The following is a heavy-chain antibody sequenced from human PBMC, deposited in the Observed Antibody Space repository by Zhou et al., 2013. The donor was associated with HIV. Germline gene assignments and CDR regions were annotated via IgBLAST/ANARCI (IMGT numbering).Heavy chain of an antibody. CDR2: IIPIIGTV. Sequence: QVQLLQSGAEVRKPGSSVKVSCKTSGGTFSSFALSWMRRAPGQGLEWMGGIIPIIGTVNYAQKFQDRVTITTDESTSTAYMELKSLRFEDTAVYYCASVDYTNHLNGENPTFDYWGQGALVTVSS. CDR1: GGTFSSFA. CDR3: ASVDYTNHLNGENPTFDY. D-gene: IGHD4-4*01. V-gene: IGHV1-69*05. J-gene: IGHJ4*02.